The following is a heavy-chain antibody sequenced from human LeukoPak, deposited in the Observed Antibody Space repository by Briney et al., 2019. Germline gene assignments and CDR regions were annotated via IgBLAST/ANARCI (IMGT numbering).Heavy chain of an antibody. Sequence: PGGSLRLSCAASGFTFSSYAMSWVRQAPGKGLEWVSAISGSGGSTYYADSVKGRFTISRDNSKNTLYLQMNSLRAEDTAVYYCARGLRLGVRLDYWGQGTLVTVSS. CDR2: ISGSGGST. CDR3: ARGLRLGVRLDY. CDR1: GFTFSSYA. V-gene: IGHV3-23*01. J-gene: IGHJ4*02. D-gene: IGHD3-16*01.